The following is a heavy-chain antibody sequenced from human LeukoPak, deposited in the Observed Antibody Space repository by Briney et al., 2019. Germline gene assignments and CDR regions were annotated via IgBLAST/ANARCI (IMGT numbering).Heavy chain of an antibody. CDR3: ARERNYDSSGYYSGGGYFDY. Sequence: GGSLRLSCAASGFTFSDYYMSWIRQAPGKGLEWVSYISSSGSTIYYADSVKGRFTISRDNAKNSLYLQMNSPRAEDTAVYYCARERNYDSSGYYSGGGYFDYWGQGTLVTVSS. J-gene: IGHJ4*02. CDR2: ISSSGSTI. CDR1: GFTFSDYY. V-gene: IGHV3-11*01. D-gene: IGHD3-22*01.